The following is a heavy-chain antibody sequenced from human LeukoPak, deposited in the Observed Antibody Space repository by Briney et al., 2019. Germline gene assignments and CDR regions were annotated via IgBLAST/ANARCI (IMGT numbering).Heavy chain of an antibody. CDR3: ARALLWYSSGWYDY. CDR1: GGSFSGYY. Sequence: SETLSLTCAVYGGSFSGYYWSWIRQPPGKGLEWIGEINHSGSTNYNPSLKSRVTISVDTSKNQFSLKLSPVAAADTAVYYCARALLWYSSGWYDYWGQGTLVTVSS. CDR2: INHSGST. D-gene: IGHD6-19*01. V-gene: IGHV4-34*01. J-gene: IGHJ4*02.